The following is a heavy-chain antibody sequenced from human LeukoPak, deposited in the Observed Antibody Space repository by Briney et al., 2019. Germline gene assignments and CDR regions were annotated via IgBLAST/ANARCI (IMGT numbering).Heavy chain of an antibody. CDR3: AKDSADY. J-gene: IGHJ4*02. CDR1: EFTFSSRA. V-gene: IGHV3-23*01. Sequence: GGSLRLSCTASEFTFSSRAMSWVRQAPGKGLEWVSAINAGCGSTYYAYYADSVKGRFTISRDNSKNTLYLQMNSLRVEDTAIYYCAKDSADYWGQGTLVTVSS. CDR2: INAGCGSTYYA.